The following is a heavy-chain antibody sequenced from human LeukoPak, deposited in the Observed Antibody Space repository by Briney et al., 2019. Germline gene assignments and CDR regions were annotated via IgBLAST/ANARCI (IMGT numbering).Heavy chain of an antibody. CDR2: INSDGSST. Sequence: PGGSLRLSCAASGFTFSSYWMHWVRQAPGKGLVWVSRINSDGSSTSYADSVKGRFTISRDNAKNTLYLQMNSLRAEDTAVYYCARDNIPAATRNWFDPWGQGTLVTVSS. CDR3: ARDNIPAATRNWFDP. J-gene: IGHJ5*02. V-gene: IGHV3-74*01. CDR1: GFTFSSYW. D-gene: IGHD2-2*01.